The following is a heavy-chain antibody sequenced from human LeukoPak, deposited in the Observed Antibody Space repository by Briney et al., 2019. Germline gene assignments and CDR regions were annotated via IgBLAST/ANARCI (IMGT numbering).Heavy chain of an antibody. D-gene: IGHD6-13*01. CDR3: ARLGSGGSSWPYYFDY. Sequence: SETLSLTCSVSGGSISSYYWSWIRQPPGKGLEWIGYIYYSGSTNYNPSLKSRVTISVDTSKNQFSLKLSSVTAADTAVYYCARLGSGGSSWPYYFDYWGQGTLVTVSS. J-gene: IGHJ4*02. CDR1: GGSISSYY. V-gene: IGHV4-59*08. CDR2: IYYSGST.